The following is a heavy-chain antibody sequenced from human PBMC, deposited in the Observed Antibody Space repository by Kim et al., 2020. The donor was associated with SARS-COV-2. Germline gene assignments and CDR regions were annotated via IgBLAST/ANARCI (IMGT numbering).Heavy chain of an antibody. Sequence: ADPGKGRFTISRDNSKNTMYLQMNSLRAEDTAVYYCAKAARLYGSGIFDYWGQGTLVTVSS. CDR3: AKAARLYGSGIFDY. J-gene: IGHJ4*02. D-gene: IGHD3-10*01. V-gene: IGHV3-23*01.